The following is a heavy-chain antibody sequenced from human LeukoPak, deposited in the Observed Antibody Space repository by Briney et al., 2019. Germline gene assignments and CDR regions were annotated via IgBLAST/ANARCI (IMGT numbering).Heavy chain of an antibody. CDR2: ISSSNNTI. J-gene: IGHJ4*02. D-gene: IGHD2-21*02. Sequence: GGSLRLSCAASGFTFSSYSMNWVRQAPGKGLEWVSYISSSNNTIYYADSVKGRFTISRGNAKNSLYLQMNSLRDEDTAVYYCARSTYCGGDCYPALGYWGQGTPVTVSS. V-gene: IGHV3-48*02. CDR1: GFTFSSYS. CDR3: ARSTYCGGDCYPALGY.